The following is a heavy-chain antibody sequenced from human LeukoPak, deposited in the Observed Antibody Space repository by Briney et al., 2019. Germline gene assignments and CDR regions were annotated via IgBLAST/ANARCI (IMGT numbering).Heavy chain of an antibody. Sequence: ASVTVSCKASGYTFTTYVLNWVRPAPGQGFEWMGFINTYTRNPTYAQGFTGRFVFSLDTSVSTAYLQISNLTAEDTAVYYCARQVGTASSHDFGHWGHGTLVTVSS. V-gene: IGHV7-4-1*02. J-gene: IGHJ4*01. D-gene: IGHD2-21*02. CDR3: ARQVGTASSHDFGH. CDR1: GYTFTTYV. CDR2: INTYTRNP.